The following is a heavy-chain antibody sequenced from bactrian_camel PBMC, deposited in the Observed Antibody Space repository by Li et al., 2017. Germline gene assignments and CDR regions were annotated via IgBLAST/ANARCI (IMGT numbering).Heavy chain of an antibody. Sequence: HVQLVESGGGSVQAGGSLRLSCAASGYIASSACVGWFRQAPGKEREGVATITKDGSTTYVDSVKGRFTISKDNAKNTLYLQMNAMKPEDSAVYYCSVDVRRQSCNLPLSTPDFAYWGPGTQVTVS. D-gene: IGHD1*01. CDR3: SVDVRRQSCNLPLSTPDFAY. V-gene: IGHV3S53*01. CDR2: ITKDGST. CDR1: GYIASSAC. J-gene: IGHJ6*01.